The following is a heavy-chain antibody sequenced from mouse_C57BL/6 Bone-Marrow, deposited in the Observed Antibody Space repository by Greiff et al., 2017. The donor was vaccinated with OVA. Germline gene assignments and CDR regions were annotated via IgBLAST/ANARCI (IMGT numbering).Heavy chain of an antibody. CDR1: GYTFTDYY. Sequence: EVQLQQSGPELVKPGASVKISCKASGYTFTDYYMNWVKQSHGKSLEWIGDINPNTGGTSYNQKFKGKATLTVDKSSSTAYMELRSLTSEDSAVYYCARSGYYGSSYDWYFDVWGTGTTVTVSS. CDR2: INPNTGGT. J-gene: IGHJ1*03. D-gene: IGHD1-1*01. V-gene: IGHV1-26*01. CDR3: ARSGYYGSSYDWYFDV.